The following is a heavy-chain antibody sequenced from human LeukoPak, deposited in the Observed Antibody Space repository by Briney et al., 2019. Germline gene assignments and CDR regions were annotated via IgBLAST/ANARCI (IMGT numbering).Heavy chain of an antibody. D-gene: IGHD3-9*01. Sequence: ASVKVSCKASGYTFTSYDINWVRQATGQGLEWMGWMNPNSGNTGYAQKFQGRVTMTRNTSISTAYMELSSLRSEDTAVYYCARRRRVLRYFDWTHPDYWGQGTLVTVSS. CDR1: GYTFTSYD. V-gene: IGHV1-8*01. CDR2: MNPNSGNT. J-gene: IGHJ4*02. CDR3: ARRRRVLRYFDWTHPDY.